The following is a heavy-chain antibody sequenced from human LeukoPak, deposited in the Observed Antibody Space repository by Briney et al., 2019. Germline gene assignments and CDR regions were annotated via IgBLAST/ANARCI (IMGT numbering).Heavy chain of an antibody. V-gene: IGHV3-23*01. D-gene: IGHD6-13*01. CDR3: ASSIAAASGGAFDY. CDR1: GFTFSSYA. Sequence: GGSLRLSCAASGFTFSSYAMSWVRQAPGKGLEWVSAISGSGGSTYYADSVKGRFTISRDNSKNTLYLQMNSLRAEDTAVYYCASSIAAASGGAFDYWGQGTLVTVSS. CDR2: ISGSGGST. J-gene: IGHJ4*02.